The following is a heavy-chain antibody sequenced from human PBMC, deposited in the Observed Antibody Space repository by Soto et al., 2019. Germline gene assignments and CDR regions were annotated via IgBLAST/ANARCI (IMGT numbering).Heavy chain of an antibody. V-gene: IGHV3-30*18. J-gene: IGHJ6*02. CDR1: GFSISDYG. CDR2: ISYDGSNT. Sequence: GGSLRLSCAASGFSISDYGMEWVRQAPGKGLEWVALISYDGSNTYYADSVKGRFTISRDNSKDTLFLQMAGLRREDTAVYYCAKGAGDRLSLGMDVWGQGTTVTVSS. CDR3: AKGAGDRLSLGMDV. D-gene: IGHD1-26*01.